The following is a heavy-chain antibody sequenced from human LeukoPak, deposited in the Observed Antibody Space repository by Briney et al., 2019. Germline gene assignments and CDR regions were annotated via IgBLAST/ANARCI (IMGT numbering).Heavy chain of an antibody. CDR2: VSSSGTT. CDR3: AKEKQWLSLFDY. V-gene: IGHV3-23*01. J-gene: IGHJ4*02. Sequence: GGSLRLSCAASGFTFSSYGMAWVRQAPGKGLEWVSGVSSSGTTYYADSVKGRFTISRDNSKNTLYLQMNSLRAEDTAVYYCAKEKQWLSLFDYWGQGTLVTVSS. CDR1: GFTFSSYG. D-gene: IGHD6-19*01.